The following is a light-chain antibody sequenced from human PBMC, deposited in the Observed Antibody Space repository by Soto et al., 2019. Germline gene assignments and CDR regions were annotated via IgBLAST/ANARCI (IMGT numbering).Light chain of an antibody. CDR2: GAS. V-gene: IGKV3D-15*01. CDR1: QSVSTY. CDR3: QQYHNYPPIT. Sequence: IVLPQSPATLSVSQGARATLSCRASQSVSTYLAWYQQKPGQAPRLLIYGASTRATGIPARFSGSGSGTEFTLTISSLQSEDFAIYYCQQYHNYPPITFGQGTRLEIK. J-gene: IGKJ5*01.